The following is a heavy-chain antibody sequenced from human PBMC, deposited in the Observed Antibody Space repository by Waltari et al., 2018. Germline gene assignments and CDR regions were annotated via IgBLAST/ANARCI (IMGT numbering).Heavy chain of an antibody. J-gene: IGHJ3*02. CDR3: ARVTGDYGQRCAFDI. CDR2: IYHSGRT. CDR1: GYSISSGYY. V-gene: IGHV4-38-2*01. Sequence: QVQLQESGPGLVKPSETLSLTCAVSGYSISSGYYWGWIRQHPGKGLEWIGSIYHSGRTSDIPSLKSRVTISVDTSKNQYSLKLSTVTAADTAVYYCARVTGDYGQRCAFDIWGQGTMVTVSS. D-gene: IGHD4-17*01.